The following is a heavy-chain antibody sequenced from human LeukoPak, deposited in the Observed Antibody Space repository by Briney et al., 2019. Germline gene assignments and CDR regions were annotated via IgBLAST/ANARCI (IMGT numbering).Heavy chain of an antibody. CDR2: ISDSGTST. V-gene: IGHV3-23*01. J-gene: IGHJ4*02. CDR3: AKDLSGYRGFFDY. D-gene: IGHD3-22*01. CDR1: GFTFGSSA. Sequence: GGSLRLSCAVSGFTFGSSAMTWVRQAPGKGLDWVSSISDSGTSTDYADSVKGRFTISRDNSKNTLYLQMNSLRAEDTAVYYCAKDLSGYRGFFDYWGQGTLVTVSS.